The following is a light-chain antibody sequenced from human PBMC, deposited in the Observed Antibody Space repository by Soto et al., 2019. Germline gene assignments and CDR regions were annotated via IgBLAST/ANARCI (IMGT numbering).Light chain of an antibody. CDR2: EVI. Sequence: QSALTQPASVSGSPGQSITISCTGTSSDVGDSNYVSWYQHHPGEAPKLMIYEVINRPSGVSNRFTGSKSGNTASLTISGLQSEDEADYYCSSYTNSNTLLPYVFGTGTKVTVL. V-gene: IGLV2-14*01. J-gene: IGLJ1*01. CDR1: SSDVGDSNY. CDR3: SSYTNSNTLLPYV.